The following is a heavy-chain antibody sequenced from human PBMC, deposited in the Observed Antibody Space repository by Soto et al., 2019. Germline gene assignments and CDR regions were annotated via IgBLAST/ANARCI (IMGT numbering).Heavy chain of an antibody. J-gene: IGHJ4*02. Sequence: ETLSLTCTVSGGSLSPYYGSWIRQPPGKGLEWIGYIFYSGSTKYNPSLESRVTISIDTSKNQFSLKLTSVTAADTAMYFCARAPPGYAYPDYWGQGTLVTVSS. CDR3: ARAPPGYAYPDY. CDR1: GGSLSPYY. D-gene: IGHD5-18*01. V-gene: IGHV4-59*13. CDR2: IFYSGST.